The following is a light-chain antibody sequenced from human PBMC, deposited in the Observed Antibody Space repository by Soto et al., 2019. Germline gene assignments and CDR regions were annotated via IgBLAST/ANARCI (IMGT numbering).Light chain of an antibody. CDR3: QQYFTTPPT. J-gene: IGKJ5*01. CDR1: QSVFDRSNNKNT. CDR2: WTS. Sequence: DIVMTQSPDSLAVSLGETATINCKSSQSVFDRSNNKNTLAWYQQKAGQPPKILLYWTSSRESGVPDRFSGSGSGTDFTLTISSLQAGDVAVYYCQQYFTTPPTFGQGTRLVIK. V-gene: IGKV4-1*01.